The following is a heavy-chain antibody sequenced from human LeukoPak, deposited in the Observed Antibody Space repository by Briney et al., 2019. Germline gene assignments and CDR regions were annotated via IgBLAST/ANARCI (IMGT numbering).Heavy chain of an antibody. CDR2: INPSGGST. Sequence: ASVKVSCKSSGYTFTSYYMYWVRQAPGQGLEWMGIINPSGGSTSHAQEFQGRVTMTRDTSTSTVYMELSSLRSEDTAVYYCARSIVVVPAAIRFDPWGQGTLVTVSS. J-gene: IGHJ5*02. D-gene: IGHD2-2*01. CDR1: GYTFTSYY. CDR3: ARSIVVVPAAIRFDP. V-gene: IGHV1-46*01.